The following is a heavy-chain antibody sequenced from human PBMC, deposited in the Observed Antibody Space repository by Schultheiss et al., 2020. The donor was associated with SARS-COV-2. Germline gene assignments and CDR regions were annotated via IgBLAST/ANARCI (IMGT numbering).Heavy chain of an antibody. CDR1: GGSMSSFY. Sequence: SETLSLTCTVSGGSMSSFYWSWIRQPPGKGLEWIGYIYYSGSTNYNPSLKSRVTISVDTSKNQFSLKLTSVTAADTAVYYCARSGYYYDTSGYYWPLDYWGQGTLVTVSS. CDR3: ARSGYYYDTSGYYWPLDY. V-gene: IGHV4-59*08. D-gene: IGHD3-22*01. J-gene: IGHJ4*02. CDR2: IYYSGST.